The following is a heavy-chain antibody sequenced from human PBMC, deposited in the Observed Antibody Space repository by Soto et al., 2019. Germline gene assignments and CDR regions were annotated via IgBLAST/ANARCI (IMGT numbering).Heavy chain of an antibody. CDR2: IYYSGST. CDR3: ARGYLESYYYDSSGPGLTDY. D-gene: IGHD3-22*01. Sequence: PSETLSLTCTVSGGSISSGGYYWSWIRQHPGKGLEWIGYIYYSGSTYYNPSLKSRVTISVDTSKNQFSPKLSSVTAADTAVYYCARGYLESYYYDSSGPGLTDYWGQGTLVTVSS. V-gene: IGHV4-31*03. J-gene: IGHJ4*02. CDR1: GGSISSGGYY.